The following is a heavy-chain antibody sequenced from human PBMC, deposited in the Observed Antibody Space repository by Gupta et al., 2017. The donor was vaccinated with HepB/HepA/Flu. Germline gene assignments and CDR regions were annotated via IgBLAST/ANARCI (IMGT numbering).Heavy chain of an antibody. Sequence: EVQLVESGGDLVQPGGSLSLSCAASGFTFRSHYMSWVRQAPGKGLAWVATIKPDGDDKYYVDSRKGRFTISRDNAKNSLFLQMNNLREEDTAVYYCARVSHYGGVNCDDWGQGTLVTVSS. V-gene: IGHV3-7*01. D-gene: IGHD2-8*02. CDR3: ARVSHYGGVNCDD. CDR1: GFTFRSHY. CDR2: IKPDGDDK. J-gene: IGHJ4*02.